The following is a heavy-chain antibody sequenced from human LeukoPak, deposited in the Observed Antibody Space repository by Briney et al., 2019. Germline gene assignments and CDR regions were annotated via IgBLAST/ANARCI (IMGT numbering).Heavy chain of an antibody. Sequence: PGGSLRLSRAASGFTFSGYWMHWVRQAPGKGLVWVSRINSDGSSTSYADSVKGRFTISRDNAKNTLYLQMNSLRAEDTAVYYCARTTIFGVVRLFDYWGQGTLVTVSS. J-gene: IGHJ4*02. CDR2: INSDGSST. V-gene: IGHV3-74*01. CDR1: GFTFSGYW. D-gene: IGHD3-3*01. CDR3: ARTTIFGVVRLFDY.